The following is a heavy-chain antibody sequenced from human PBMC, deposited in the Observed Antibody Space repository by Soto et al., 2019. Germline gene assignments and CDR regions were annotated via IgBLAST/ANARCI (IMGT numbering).Heavy chain of an antibody. V-gene: IGHV4-34*01. J-gene: IGHJ4*02. CDR3: ARAPGYCSSTSCFRRNYFDY. Sequence: RCIRKKKRKGLEWIGEINHSGSTNYNPSLKSRVTISVDTSKNQFPLKLSSVTAADTAVYYCARAPGYCSSTSCFRRNYFDYWGQGTLVTVSS. D-gene: IGHD2-2*01. CDR2: INHSGST.